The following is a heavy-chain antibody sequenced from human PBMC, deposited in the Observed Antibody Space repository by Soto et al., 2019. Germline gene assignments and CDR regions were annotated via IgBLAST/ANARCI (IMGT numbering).Heavy chain of an antibody. CDR1: GYTFTSYG. D-gene: IGHD6-19*01. V-gene: IGHV1-18*01. Sequence: QVQLVQSGAEVKKPGASVKVSCKASGYTFTSYGISWVRQAPGQGLEWMGWISAYNGNTNYAQKLQGRVTMTTDTTMSTAYMELRSLRSDDTAVYYCARERTGYSSGCYFGWFDPWGQGTLVTVSS. J-gene: IGHJ5*02. CDR3: ARERTGYSSGCYFGWFDP. CDR2: ISAYNGNT.